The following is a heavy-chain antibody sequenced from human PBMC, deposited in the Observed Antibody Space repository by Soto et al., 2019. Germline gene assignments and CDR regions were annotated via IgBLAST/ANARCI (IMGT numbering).Heavy chain of an antibody. V-gene: IGHV4-30-2*01. Sequence: QLQLQESGSGLVKPSQTLSLTCAVSGGSIIIGGYSWSCIRQPPGKGLEWIGYIYHSGSTYYNPSLKSRFTISLARSTNQFSLKLSSVTAADTAVYSCARTPTPWGQGTLGTVSS. CDR1: GGSIIIGGYS. CDR2: IYHSGST. D-gene: IGHD1-26*01. J-gene: IGHJ5*02. CDR3: ARTPTP.